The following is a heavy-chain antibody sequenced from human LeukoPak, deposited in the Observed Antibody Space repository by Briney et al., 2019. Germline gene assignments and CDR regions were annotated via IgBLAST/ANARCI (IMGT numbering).Heavy chain of an antibody. CDR2: ISSSSSYI. CDR3: ARVITMVRGLGRDYYYYYMDV. D-gene: IGHD3-10*01. Sequence: GGSLRLSCAASGFTFSNYAMNWVRQAPGKGLEWVSSISSSSSYIYYADSVKGRFTISRDNAKNSLYLQMNSLRAEDTAVYYCARVITMVRGLGRDYYYYYMDVWGKGTTVTISS. V-gene: IGHV3-21*01. J-gene: IGHJ6*03. CDR1: GFTFSNYA.